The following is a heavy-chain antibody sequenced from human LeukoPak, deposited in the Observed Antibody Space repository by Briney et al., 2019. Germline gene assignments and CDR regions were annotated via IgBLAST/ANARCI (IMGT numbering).Heavy chain of an antibody. CDR3: ARAPARGYSFFRVSGAFDI. CDR1: GDSISSGNYY. Sequence: PSETLSLTCTVSGDSISSGNYYWSWIRQPAGKGLEWIGRIFTSGSTNYNPSLKSRVTISVDTSKNQFSLKLRSVTAADAAVYYCARAPARGYSFFRVSGAFDIWGQGTMVNVSS. CDR2: IFTSGST. V-gene: IGHV4-61*02. J-gene: IGHJ3*02. D-gene: IGHD5-18*01.